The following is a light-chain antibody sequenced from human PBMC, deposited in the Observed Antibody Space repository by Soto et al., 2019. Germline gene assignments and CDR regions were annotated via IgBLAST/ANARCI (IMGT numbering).Light chain of an antibody. CDR3: QQRSSWPLT. J-gene: IGKJ4*01. CDR1: QSVGSY. V-gene: IGKV3-11*01. CDR2: DAF. Sequence: EIVLTQSPATLSLSPGERATLSCRASQSVGSYFAWYQQKPGQAPRLLIYDAFSRATGIPARFSGSGSGTDFPLTISSLEPEDFAFYFCQQRSSWPLTFGGGTMVEIK.